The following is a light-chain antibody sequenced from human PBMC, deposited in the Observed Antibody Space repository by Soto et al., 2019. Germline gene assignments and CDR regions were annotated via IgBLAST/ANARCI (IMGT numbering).Light chain of an antibody. CDR2: ATS. V-gene: IGKV1-39*01. CDR1: QSISIY. CDR3: QQSYTTPPRT. J-gene: IGKJ1*01. Sequence: DIQMTQSPSSLSASVGDRVTITCRASQSISIYLNWYQQKAGKAPKLLIYATSNFNSGVPSRFNGSGSGTEFTLTISSLQTEDFATYYFQQSYTTPPRTFAQGTQVEIK.